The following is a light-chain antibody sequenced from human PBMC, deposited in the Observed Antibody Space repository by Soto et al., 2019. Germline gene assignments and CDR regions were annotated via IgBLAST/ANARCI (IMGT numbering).Light chain of an antibody. J-gene: IGKJ5*01. CDR3: QQYNRLIT. CDR2: DAT. CDR1: QTIDSW. Sequence: DIQMTQSPSILAASVGDSITITCRASQTIDSWVAWYQQKPDTAPKLMVYDATSLESRVSSRFSGSGYGTDFTLSINNLQPDDFATYYCQQYNRLITFGQGTRLEI. V-gene: IGKV1-5*01.